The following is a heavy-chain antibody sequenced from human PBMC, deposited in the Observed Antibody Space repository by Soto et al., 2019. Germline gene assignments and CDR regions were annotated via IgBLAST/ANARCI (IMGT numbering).Heavy chain of an antibody. CDR1: GFTVGAFW. CDR3: ARGLYYGMDV. CDR2: LHSDGKSV. V-gene: IGHV3-74*01. J-gene: IGHJ6*02. Sequence: EVQLVESGGGSVRPGGSLRLSCATSGFTVGAFWMHWVRQAPGGGLEWVARLHSDGKSVLYADSVKGRFTMSRDSAKSTLFLHMSSLRADDMGVYFCARGLYYGMDVWGQGTTVTISS.